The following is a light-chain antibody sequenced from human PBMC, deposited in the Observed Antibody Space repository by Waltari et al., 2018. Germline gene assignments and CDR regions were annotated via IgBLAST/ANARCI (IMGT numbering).Light chain of an antibody. CDR1: QSVSNF. V-gene: IGKV3-20*01. Sequence: EVVLTHSPGTLSLSPGDRATLSCRASQSVSNFLAWYQQKPGQAPRLLIYDASNRATGIPDRCSGSGSGTDFTLTISRLEPEDFAVYYCQQYYETPVSFGQGTKMEIK. CDR2: DAS. J-gene: IGKJ2*03. CDR3: QQYYETPVS.